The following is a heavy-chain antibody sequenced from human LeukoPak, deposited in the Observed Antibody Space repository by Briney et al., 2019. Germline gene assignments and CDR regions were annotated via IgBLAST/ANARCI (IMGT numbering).Heavy chain of an antibody. CDR2: INAGNGNT. D-gene: IGHD5-24*01. J-gene: IGHJ3*02. Sequence: GASVKVSCKASGYTFTSYAMHWVRQAPGQRLEWMGWINAGNGNTKYSQEFQGRVTITRDTSASTAYMELSSLRSEDMAVYYCARMATTTPNPDAFDIWGQGTMVTVSS. CDR3: ARMATTTPNPDAFDI. CDR1: GYTFTSYA. V-gene: IGHV1-3*03.